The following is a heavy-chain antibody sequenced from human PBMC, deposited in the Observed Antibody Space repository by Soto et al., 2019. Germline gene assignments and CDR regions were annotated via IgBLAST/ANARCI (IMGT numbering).Heavy chain of an antibody. CDR3: ARSLSGTYGGSYEY. Sequence: PSETLSLTCTVSGASITIDGYYLSWIRQHPGKGLEWIGYIYYSGTTYYSPSLKSRATISVDTSKSQFSLRLSSVTAADTAVYYCARSLSGTYGGSYEYWGPGTLVTVSS. D-gene: IGHD2-15*01. V-gene: IGHV4-31*03. CDR2: IYYSGTT. J-gene: IGHJ4*02. CDR1: GASITIDGYY.